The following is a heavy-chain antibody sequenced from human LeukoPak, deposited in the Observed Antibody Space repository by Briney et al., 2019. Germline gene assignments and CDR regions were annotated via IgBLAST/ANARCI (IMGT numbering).Heavy chain of an antibody. Sequence: SVKVSCKASGGTFSSHAISWVRQAPGQGLEWMGGIIPIFGTANYAQKFQGRVTITADESTSTAYMELSSLRSEDTAVYYCARPPLGSSGWSESYYWGQGTLVTVSS. CDR3: ARPPLGSSGWSESYY. CDR1: GGTFSSHA. V-gene: IGHV1-69*01. D-gene: IGHD6-19*01. CDR2: IIPIFGTA. J-gene: IGHJ4*02.